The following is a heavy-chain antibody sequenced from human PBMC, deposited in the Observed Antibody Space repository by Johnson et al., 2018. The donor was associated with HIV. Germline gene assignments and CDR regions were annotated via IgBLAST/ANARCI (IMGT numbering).Heavy chain of an antibody. Sequence: MLLVESGGGLIQPGGSLRLSCAASGFTVSTNYMSWIRQAPGKGLEWVANIKQDGSEKYYVDSVKGRFTISRDNAKNSLYLQMNSLKTEDTAVYYCTRLRRSYSEGYVFDIWGQGTMVTVSS. J-gene: IGHJ3*02. CDR3: TRLRRSYSEGYVFDI. CDR2: IKQDGSEK. V-gene: IGHV3-7*05. CDR1: GFTVSTNY. D-gene: IGHD3-10*01.